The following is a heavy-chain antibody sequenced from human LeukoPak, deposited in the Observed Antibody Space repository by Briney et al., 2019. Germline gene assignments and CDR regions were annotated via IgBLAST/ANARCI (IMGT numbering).Heavy chain of an antibody. CDR2: IVVGSGNT. J-gene: IGHJ4*02. D-gene: IGHD6-19*01. Sequence: ASVKVSCKASGFTFTSSAMQWVRQARGQRLEWIGWIVVGSGNTNYAQKSQERVTITRDMSTSTAYMELSSLRSEDTAVYYCAADSRYSSGWYGVLTDYWGQGTLVTVSS. CDR3: AADSRYSSGWYGVLTDY. CDR1: GFTFTSSA. V-gene: IGHV1-58*02.